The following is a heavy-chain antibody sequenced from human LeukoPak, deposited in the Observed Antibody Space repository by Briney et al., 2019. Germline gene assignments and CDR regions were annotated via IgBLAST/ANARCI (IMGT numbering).Heavy chain of an antibody. J-gene: IGHJ4*02. Sequence: NPSGTLSLTCAVYGGSFSGYYWSWIRQPPGKGLEWIGEINHSGSINHNPSLKSRVTISVDTSKNQFSLRLTSVTAADTAVYYCARQTGSGLFILPGGQGTLVTVSS. D-gene: IGHD3/OR15-3a*01. CDR2: INHSGSI. CDR1: GGSFSGYY. CDR3: ARQTGSGLFILP. V-gene: IGHV4-34*01.